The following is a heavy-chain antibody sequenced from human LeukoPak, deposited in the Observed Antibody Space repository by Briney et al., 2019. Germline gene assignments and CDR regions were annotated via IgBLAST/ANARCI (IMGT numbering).Heavy chain of an antibody. CDR1: GYTFTGYY. Sequence: ASVKVSCKASGYTFTGYYMHWVRQAPGQGLEWMGWINPNSGGTNYAQKFQGWVTMTRDTSISTAYMELSRLRSDDTAVYYCARERYDISTGFPGSIENWFDPWGQGTLVTVSS. CDR2: INPNSGGT. J-gene: IGHJ5*02. CDR3: ARERYDISTGFPGSIENWFDP. D-gene: IGHD3-9*01. V-gene: IGHV1-2*04.